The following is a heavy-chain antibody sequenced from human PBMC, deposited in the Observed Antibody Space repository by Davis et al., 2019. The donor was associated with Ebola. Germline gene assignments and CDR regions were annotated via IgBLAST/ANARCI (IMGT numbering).Heavy chain of an antibody. Sequence: ASVKVSCKASGYTFSGEYMSWVRQAPGQGLEWMGWINPSSGGTNYAQKFQGRVTMTSDTAITTAYMEPSSLRSDDTAMYYYARELIFGEATYGMDVWGQGTTVTVSS. J-gene: IGHJ6*02. CDR3: ARELIFGEATYGMDV. CDR2: INPSSGGT. D-gene: IGHD3-3*01. CDR1: GYTFSGEY. V-gene: IGHV1-2*02.